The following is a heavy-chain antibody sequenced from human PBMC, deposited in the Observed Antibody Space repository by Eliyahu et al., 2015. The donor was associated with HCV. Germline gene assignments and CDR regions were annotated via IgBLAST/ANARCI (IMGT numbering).Heavy chain of an antibody. CDR2: IRYDASNK. J-gene: IGHJ4*02. D-gene: IGHD3-10*01. Sequence: QVQLVESGGGVVQPGGSLXLSCAASGFIFSNYAMHWVRQAPGKGLEWVAFIRYDASNKYYADSVKGRFTISRDNSKNTLYLQMNSLRAEDTAVYYCASPPYGSGSYWGQGTLVTVSS. V-gene: IGHV3-30*02. CDR1: GFIFSNYA. CDR3: ASPPYGSGSY.